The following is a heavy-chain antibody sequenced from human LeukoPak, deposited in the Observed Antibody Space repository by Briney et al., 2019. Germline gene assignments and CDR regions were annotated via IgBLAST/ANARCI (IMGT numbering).Heavy chain of an antibody. CDR2: INHSGST. CDR3: ARVVGRDIVVVPAAIGGFDY. D-gene: IGHD2-2*01. V-gene: IGHV4-34*01. J-gene: IGHJ4*02. Sequence: PSETLSLTCAVYGGSFSGYYWSWIRQPPGKGLEWIGEINHSGSTNYNPSLKSRVTISADTSKNQFSLKLSSVTAADTAVYYCARVVGRDIVVVPAAIGGFDYWGQGTLVTVSS. CDR1: GGSFSGYY.